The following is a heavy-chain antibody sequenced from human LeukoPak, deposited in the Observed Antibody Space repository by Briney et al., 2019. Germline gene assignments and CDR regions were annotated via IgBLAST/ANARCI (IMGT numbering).Heavy chain of an antibody. D-gene: IGHD3-3*01. CDR1: GYTLTELS. CDR3: ATEDFWSGTRGGYYMDV. Sequence: GASVKVSCKVSGYTLTELSMHWVRQAPGKGLEWMGGFDPEDGETIYAQKFQGRVTMTEDTSTDTAYVELSSLRSEDTAVYYCATEDFWSGTRGGYYMDVWGKGTTVTVSS. CDR2: FDPEDGET. V-gene: IGHV1-24*01. J-gene: IGHJ6*03.